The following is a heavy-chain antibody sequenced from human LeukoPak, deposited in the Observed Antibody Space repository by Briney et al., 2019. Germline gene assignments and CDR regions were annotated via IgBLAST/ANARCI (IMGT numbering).Heavy chain of an antibody. CDR2: IHRDGRT. CDR3: GKTDTYFNPLDY. J-gene: IGHJ4*02. CDR1: GVSISSSEW. V-gene: IGHV4-4*02. Sequence: PSETLSRTCAVSGVSISSSEWWIWVRQPPGQGLEWIGEIHRDGRTRYNPSLKSRVTMSMDYSKNQFSLSVTSVTAADTAIYYCGKTDTYFNPLDYWGRGSLVTVSS. D-gene: IGHD3-10*01.